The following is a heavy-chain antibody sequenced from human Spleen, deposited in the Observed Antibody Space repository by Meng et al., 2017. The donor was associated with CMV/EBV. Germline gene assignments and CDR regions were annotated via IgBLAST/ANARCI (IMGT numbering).Heavy chain of an antibody. CDR1: GFTFSSYE. Sequence: GESLKISCAASGFTFSSYEMNWVRQAPGKGLEWVSYISSSGSAIYYADSVKGRFTLSRDDANNSVYLQMNSLRAEDTAVYYCARDYPPYGSSGYYLDNWGQGILVTISS. CDR2: ISSSGSAI. D-gene: IGHD6-25*01. CDR3: ARDYPPYGSSGYYLDN. V-gene: IGHV3-48*03. J-gene: IGHJ4*02.